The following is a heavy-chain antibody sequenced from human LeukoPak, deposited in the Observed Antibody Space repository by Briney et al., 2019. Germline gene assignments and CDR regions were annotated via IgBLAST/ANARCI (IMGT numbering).Heavy chain of an antibody. CDR2: ISSSSSYI. CDR3: ARDDGGNSVPLDY. D-gene: IGHD4-23*01. CDR1: GFTFSSYA. Sequence: GGSLRLSCAASGFTFSSYAMSWVRQAPGKGLEWVSSISSSSSYIYYADSVKGRFTISRDNAKNSLYLQMNSLRAEDTAVYYCARDDGGNSVPLDYWGQGTLVTVSS. V-gene: IGHV3-21*01. J-gene: IGHJ4*02.